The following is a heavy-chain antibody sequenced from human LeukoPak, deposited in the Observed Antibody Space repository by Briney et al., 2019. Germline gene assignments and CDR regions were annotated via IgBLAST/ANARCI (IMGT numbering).Heavy chain of an antibody. CDR2: IYPRDGST. CDR1: GYSFTSNY. V-gene: IGHV1-46*01. D-gene: IGHD6-13*01. J-gene: IGHJ4*02. CDR3: ARGYNTSWSGGADY. Sequence: ASVKVSCKASGYSFTSNYIHWVRQAPGQGLEWMGMIYPRDGSTSYAQKFQGRVTITRDTSASTAFMELSSLRSEDTAVYYCARGYNTSWSGGADYWGQGTLVTVSS.